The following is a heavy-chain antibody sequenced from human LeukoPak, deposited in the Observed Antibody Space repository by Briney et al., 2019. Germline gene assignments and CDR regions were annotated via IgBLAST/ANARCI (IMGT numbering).Heavy chain of an antibody. Sequence: PSETLSLTCTVSGGSVSSGGYYWSWIRQHPGKGLEWIGYICYSGSTYYNPSLKSRVTISVDTSKNQFSLKLSSVTAADTAVYHCARDGVRRYCSGGSCASYNWFDPWGQGTLVTVSS. CDR2: ICYSGST. CDR3: ARDGVRRYCSGGSCASYNWFDP. J-gene: IGHJ5*02. D-gene: IGHD2-15*01. CDR1: GGSVSSGGYY. V-gene: IGHV4-31*03.